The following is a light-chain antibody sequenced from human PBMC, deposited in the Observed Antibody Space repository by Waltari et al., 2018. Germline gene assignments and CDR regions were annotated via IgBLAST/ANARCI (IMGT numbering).Light chain of an antibody. CDR1: TSEVGNYDL. CDR2: EVI. CDR3: CSYAGRGTYV. J-gene: IGLJ1*01. Sequence: QSALTQPASVSGTPGQPITIPCTGTTSEVGNYDLFSWYQQHPGKAPKLLICEVIKRPSGVASRFSGSKSGNTASLTISGLQGEDEADYYCCSYAGRGTYVFGSGTKVTVL. V-gene: IGLV2-23*02.